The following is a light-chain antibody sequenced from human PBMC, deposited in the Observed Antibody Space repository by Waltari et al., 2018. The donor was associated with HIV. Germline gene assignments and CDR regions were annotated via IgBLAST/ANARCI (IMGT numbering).Light chain of an antibody. CDR1: DRDFDFYNF. V-gene: IGLV2-14*03. Sequence: SGLTQPASLSGFPGQSITISCTGADRDFDFYNFISWYQPHPGKVPKLILFNVDRRASGISDRFSGSKSGNTASLTISGLQIEDEAIYYCASYTANDTVLFAGGTTVTVL. CDR3: ASYTANDTVL. CDR2: NVD. J-gene: IGLJ2*01.